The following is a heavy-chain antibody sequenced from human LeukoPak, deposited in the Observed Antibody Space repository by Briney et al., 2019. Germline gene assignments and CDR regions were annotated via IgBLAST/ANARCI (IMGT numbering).Heavy chain of an antibody. CDR1: GGSFSGYY. Sequence: PSETLSLTCAVYGGSFSGYYWSCIRQPPGKGLEWIGEVNHSGSTNYSPSLKSRVTISVDTSKNQFSLKLSSVTAADTAVYYCARGGSKAVAGIYWFDPWGQGNLVSVSS. CDR3: ARGGSKAVAGIYWFDP. D-gene: IGHD6-19*01. V-gene: IGHV4-34*01. CDR2: VNHSGST. J-gene: IGHJ5*02.